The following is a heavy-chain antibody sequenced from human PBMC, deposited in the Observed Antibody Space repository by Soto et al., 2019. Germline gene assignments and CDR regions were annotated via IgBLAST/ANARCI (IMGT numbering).Heavy chain of an antibody. D-gene: IGHD3-16*01. CDR3: ARRYGGNFDY. Sequence: SETLSLTCTVSGVSISSYYWSWIRQPPGKGLEWIGYIYYSGSTNYNPSLKSRVTISVDTSKNQFSLKLSSLTAADTAVYYCARRYGGNFDYWGQGTLVTVSS. CDR2: IYYSGST. V-gene: IGHV4-59*01. CDR1: GVSISSYY. J-gene: IGHJ4*02.